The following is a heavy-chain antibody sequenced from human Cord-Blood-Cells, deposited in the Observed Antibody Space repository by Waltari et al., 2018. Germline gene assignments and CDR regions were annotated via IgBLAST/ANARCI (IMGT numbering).Heavy chain of an antibody. CDR3: ATYYYGSGSYYYDAFDI. J-gene: IGHJ3*02. CDR2: IYSGGST. V-gene: IGHV3-53*01. D-gene: IGHD3-10*01. CDR1: GFTVSRHH. Sequence: EVQLVESGGGLIQPGGSLSLSCAASGFTVSRHHMSWVGPAPGKGLEWVSVIYSGGSTYYADSVQGRFTISRDNSKNTLYLQMNSLRAEDTAVYYCATYYYGSGSYYYDAFDIWGQGTMVTVSS.